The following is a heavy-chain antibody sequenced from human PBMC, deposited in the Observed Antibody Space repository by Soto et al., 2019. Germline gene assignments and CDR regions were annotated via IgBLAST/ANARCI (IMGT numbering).Heavy chain of an antibody. CDR2: IYYSGST. CDR3: ARSQTTVTSYDY. V-gene: IGHV4-31*03. Sequence: PSETLSLTCTVSGGSISSGGHYWSWIRQHPGKGLEWIGYIYYSGSTYYNPSLKSRITISVDTSKNQFSLKLSSVTAADTAVYXCARSQTTVTSYDYWGQGTLVTVSS. CDR1: GGSISSGGHY. D-gene: IGHD4-17*01. J-gene: IGHJ4*02.